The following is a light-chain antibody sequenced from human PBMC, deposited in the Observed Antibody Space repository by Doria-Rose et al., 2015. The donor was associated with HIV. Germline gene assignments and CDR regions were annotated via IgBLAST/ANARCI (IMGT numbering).Light chain of an antibody. Sequence: TQSPGTLSLSPGERATLSCRASQSFSSTYLAWYQQKPGQAPSLLIYDGSTRATGIPDRFSASGSGTDFTLTINRLEPEDFALYCCHQYGTSWTFGKGTKVDI. CDR3: HQYGTSWT. V-gene: IGKV3-20*01. CDR1: QSFSSTY. J-gene: IGKJ1*01. CDR2: DGS.